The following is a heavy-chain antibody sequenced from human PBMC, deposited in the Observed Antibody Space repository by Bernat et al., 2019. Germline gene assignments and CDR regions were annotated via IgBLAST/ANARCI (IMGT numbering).Heavy chain of an antibody. CDR2: IFYSGST. CDR1: GGSISSGGYY. V-gene: IGHV4-31*03. J-gene: IGHJ5*02. D-gene: IGHD3-22*01. Sequence: QVQLQESGPGLVKPLQTLSLTCTVSGGSISSGGYYWSWIRQHPGKGLEWIGYIFYSGSTYYNPSLKSRVTISVDTSKNQFSLKLNSVTAADTAVYYCARGAYFYESSSYVTWGQGTLVTVSS. CDR3: ARGAYFYESSSYVT.